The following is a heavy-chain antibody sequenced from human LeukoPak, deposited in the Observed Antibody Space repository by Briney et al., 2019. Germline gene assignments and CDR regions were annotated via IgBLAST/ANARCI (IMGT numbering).Heavy chain of an antibody. Sequence: SETLSLTCTVSGGSISGYYWSWIRQPPGKGLEWIGYIYYSGSSHYNPSLESRVTISVDTSKNQFSLKLSSVTAADTAVYYCAREGGYVERAMRHYFYGMDVWGQGTTVTVSS. D-gene: IGHD2-2*01. CDR3: AREGGYVERAMRHYFYGMDV. V-gene: IGHV4-59*12. CDR1: GGSISGYY. CDR2: IYYSGSS. J-gene: IGHJ6*02.